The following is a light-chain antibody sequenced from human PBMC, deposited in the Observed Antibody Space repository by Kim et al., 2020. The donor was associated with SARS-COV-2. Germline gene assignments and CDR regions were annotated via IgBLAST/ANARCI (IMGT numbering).Light chain of an antibody. CDR2: YDN. J-gene: IGLJ2*01. Sequence: PGKRAGVSWGGNSIGSKSVHRYRQRPGQAPVLVIYYDNDRPSGIPGRFSGSNSGNTATLTISRVEAGDEADYYCQVWDSSSDHRVVFGGGTRLTVL. V-gene: IGLV3-21*04. CDR3: QVWDSSSDHRVV. CDR1: SIGSKS.